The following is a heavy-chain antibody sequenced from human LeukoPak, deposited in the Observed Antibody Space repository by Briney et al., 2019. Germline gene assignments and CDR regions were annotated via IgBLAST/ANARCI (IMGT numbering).Heavy chain of an antibody. CDR1: GGSFSGYY. CDR3: ARDGTQYYDILTGYYASAFDI. CDR2: INHSGST. J-gene: IGHJ3*02. D-gene: IGHD3-9*01. V-gene: IGHV4-34*01. Sequence: SETLSLTCAVYGGSFSGYYWSWIRQPPGKGLEWIGEINHSGSTNYNPSLKSRVTISVDTSKNQFSLKLSSVTAADTAVYYCARDGTQYYDILTGYYASAFDIWGQGTMVTVSS.